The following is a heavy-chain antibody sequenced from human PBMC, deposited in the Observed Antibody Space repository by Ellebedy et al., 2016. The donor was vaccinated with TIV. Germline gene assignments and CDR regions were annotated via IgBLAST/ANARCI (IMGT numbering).Heavy chain of an antibody. CDR1: GGSISSYY. D-gene: IGHD6-6*01. Sequence: MPSETLSLTCTVSGGSISSYYWSWIRQPPGKGLEWIGYIYYSGSTYYNPSLKSRVTISVDTSKNQFSLKLSSVTAADTAVYYCARESLIAARPGFDYWGQGTLVTVSS. CDR3: ARESLIAARPGFDY. J-gene: IGHJ4*02. CDR2: IYYSGST. V-gene: IGHV4-59*12.